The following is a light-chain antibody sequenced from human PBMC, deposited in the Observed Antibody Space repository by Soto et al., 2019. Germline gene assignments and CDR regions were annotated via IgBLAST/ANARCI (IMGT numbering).Light chain of an antibody. V-gene: IGLV2-14*01. CDR3: TSYTSSSTLDV. CDR1: SSDIGGYDC. J-gene: IGLJ1*01. Sequence: QSALTQPASVSGSPGQSITISCTGPSSDIGGYDCVSWYQQHPGKAPKLMIYEVSNRPSGVSNRFSGSKSGHTASLTISGLQSEDEADYFCTSYTSSSTLDVFGTGTKLTVL. CDR2: EVS.